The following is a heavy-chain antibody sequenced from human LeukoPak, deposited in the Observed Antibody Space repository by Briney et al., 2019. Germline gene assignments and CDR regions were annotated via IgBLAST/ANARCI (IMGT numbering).Heavy chain of an antibody. CDR3: ARDRDCGTTTCSVDY. Sequence: GGSLRLSCAASGFSFSDYYVSWVRQAPGKGLEWIPYITNSGSTIYYAESVKGRFTISRDDAKNSLYLQMNNLRAEGTAVYYCARDRDCGTTTCSVDYWGQGTLVTVSS. D-gene: IGHD2-2*01. CDR1: GFSFSDYY. J-gene: IGHJ4*02. CDR2: ITNSGSTI. V-gene: IGHV3-11*01.